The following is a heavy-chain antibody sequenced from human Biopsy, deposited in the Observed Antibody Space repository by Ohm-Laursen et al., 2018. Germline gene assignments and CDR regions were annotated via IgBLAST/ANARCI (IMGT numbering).Heavy chain of an antibody. J-gene: IGHJ5*02. CDR3: ARADPPLFYYGSGSSNWFDP. V-gene: IGHV1-8*02. CDR2: MNPDSGNT. D-gene: IGHD3-10*01. CDR1: GYNFNSYG. Sequence: SVKVSCKASGYNFNSYGISWVRQATGQGLEWMGWMNPDSGNTGYAQNFQGRVTMTRNTSISTAYMELSSLKSEDTAVYFCARADPPLFYYGSGSSNWFDPWGQGTLVTVSS.